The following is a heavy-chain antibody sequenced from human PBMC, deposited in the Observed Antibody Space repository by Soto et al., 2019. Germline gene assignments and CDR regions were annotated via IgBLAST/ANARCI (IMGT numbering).Heavy chain of an antibody. J-gene: IGHJ4*02. CDR2: IESDGSST. D-gene: IGHD2-21*01. Sequence: GGSLRLSCAASGFTFSSHWMHWVRQAPGKGLVWVSRIESDGSSTNYADSVKGRFTVSRDNAKNTLYLQMNSLRAEDTAVYYCARDRADPIGDYHPLFDSWGLGTLVTVSS. CDR1: GFTFSSHW. CDR3: ARDRADPIGDYHPLFDS. V-gene: IGHV3-74*01.